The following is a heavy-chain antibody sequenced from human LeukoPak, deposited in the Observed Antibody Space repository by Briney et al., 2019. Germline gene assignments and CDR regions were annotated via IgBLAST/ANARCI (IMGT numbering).Heavy chain of an antibody. D-gene: IGHD1-26*01. CDR3: ARGGSGSYSVGLDY. Sequence: SETLSLTCPVSGGSLSSYYWSWIRQPPGKGLEWIGYIYYSGSTNYNPSLKSRVTISVDTSKNQFSLKLSSVTAADTAVYYCARGGSGSYSVGLDYWGQGTLVTVSS. V-gene: IGHV4-59*01. CDR1: GGSLSSYY. CDR2: IYYSGST. J-gene: IGHJ4*02.